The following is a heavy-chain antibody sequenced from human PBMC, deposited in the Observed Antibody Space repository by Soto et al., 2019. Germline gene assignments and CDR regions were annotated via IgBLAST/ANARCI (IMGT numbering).Heavy chain of an antibody. Sequence: GSLRLSCAASGFPFKYYGMHWVRQAPGKGLEWVAVIRWDGGSTYYADSVKGRFTISRDNSKNSLYLQMNSLRTEDTALYYCAKDMDKYYYDSSGYPDYWGQGTLVTSPQ. J-gene: IGHJ4*02. D-gene: IGHD3-22*01. V-gene: IGHV3-43*01. CDR2: IRWDGGST. CDR3: AKDMDKYYYDSSGYPDY. CDR1: GFPFKYYG.